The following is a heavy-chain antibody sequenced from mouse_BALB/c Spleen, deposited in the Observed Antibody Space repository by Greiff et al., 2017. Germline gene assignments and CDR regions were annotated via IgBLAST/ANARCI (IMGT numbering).Heavy chain of an antibody. CDR1: GFSLTSYG. V-gene: IGHV2-5-1*01. D-gene: IGHD2-3*01. CDR2: IWRGGST. J-gene: IGHJ4*01. CDR3: AKRGDGYYEAMDY. Sequence: QVQLQQSGPSLVQPSQSLSITCTVSGFSLTSYGVHWVRQSPGKGLEWLGVIWRGGSTDYNAAFMSRLSITKDNSKSQVFFKMNSLQADDTAIYYCAKRGDGYYEAMDYWGQGTSVTVSS.